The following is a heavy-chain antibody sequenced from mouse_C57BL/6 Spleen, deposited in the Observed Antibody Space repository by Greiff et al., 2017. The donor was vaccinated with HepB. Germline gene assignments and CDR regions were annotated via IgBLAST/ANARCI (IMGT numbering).Heavy chain of an antibody. Sequence: EVQLVESGGDLVKPGGSLKLSCAASGFTFSSYGMSWVRQTPDKRLEWVATISSGGSYTYYPDSVKGRFTISRDNAKNTLYLQMSSLKSEDTAMYYCARQGVLDYAMDYWGQGTSVTVSS. V-gene: IGHV5-6*01. CDR2: ISSGGSYT. CDR3: ARQGVLDYAMDY. J-gene: IGHJ4*01. D-gene: IGHD1-1*01. CDR1: GFTFSSYG.